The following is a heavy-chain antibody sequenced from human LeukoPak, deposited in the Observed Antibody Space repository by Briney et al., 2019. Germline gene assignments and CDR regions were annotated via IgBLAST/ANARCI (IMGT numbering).Heavy chain of an antibody. Sequence: SGGSLRLSCAASGFTFSSYSMNWVRQAPGKGLEWVSYISSSSSTIYYADSAKGGFTSSRDNAKNSLYLQMNSLRAEDTAVYYCASFVLRYFDWFDYWGQGTLVTVSS. CDR3: ASFVLRYFDWFDY. D-gene: IGHD3-9*01. CDR1: GFTFSSYS. J-gene: IGHJ4*02. CDR2: ISSSSSTI. V-gene: IGHV3-48*01.